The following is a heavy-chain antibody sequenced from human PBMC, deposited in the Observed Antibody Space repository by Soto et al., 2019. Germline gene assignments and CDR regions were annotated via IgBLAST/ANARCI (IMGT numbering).Heavy chain of an antibody. Sequence: GGSLRLSCAASGFTFNNYYIHWVRQAPGKGLEWVAVISYDGSNKYYADSVKGRFTISRDNSKNTLYLQMKTLRAEDTAMYYCAKDRLVWSRDSGFDDWGQGTLVTVSS. V-gene: IGHV3-30*18. CDR2: ISYDGSNK. D-gene: IGHD2-8*02. CDR3: AKDRLVWSRDSGFDD. CDR1: GFTFNNYY. J-gene: IGHJ4*02.